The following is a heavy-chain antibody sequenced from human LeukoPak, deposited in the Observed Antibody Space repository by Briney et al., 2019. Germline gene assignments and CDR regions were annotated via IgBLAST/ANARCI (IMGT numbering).Heavy chain of an antibody. D-gene: IGHD4-17*01. CDR2: ISSSSSYI. CDR1: GFTFSSYS. J-gene: IGHJ4*02. Sequence: GGSLRLSCAASGFTFSSYSMNWVRQAPGKGLEWVSSISSSSSYIYYADSVKGRFTISRDNAKNSLYLQMNSLRAEDTAVYYCARGTTVTILFDYWGQGTLVTVSS. V-gene: IGHV3-21*01. CDR3: ARGTTVTILFDY.